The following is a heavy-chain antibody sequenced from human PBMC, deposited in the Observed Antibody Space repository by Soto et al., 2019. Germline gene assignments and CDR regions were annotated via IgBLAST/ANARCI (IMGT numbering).Heavy chain of an antibody. CDR2: IYYSGST. Sequence: SETLSLTCTVSGGSLSSSSYYWGWIRQPPGKGLEWIGSIYYSGSTYYNPSLKSRVTISVDTSKNQFSLKLSSVTAADTAVYYCARQQLTMTLDYWGQGTLVTVSS. CDR3: ARQQLTMTLDY. CDR1: GGSLSSSSYY. V-gene: IGHV4-39*01. J-gene: IGHJ4*02. D-gene: IGHD3-22*01.